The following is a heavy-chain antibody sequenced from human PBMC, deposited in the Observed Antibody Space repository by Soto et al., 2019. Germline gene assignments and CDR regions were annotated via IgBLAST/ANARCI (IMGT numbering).Heavy chain of an antibody. D-gene: IGHD3-10*01. CDR1: GASINNNDYY. V-gene: IGHV4-30-4*01. CDR2: VYYRGST. J-gene: IGHJ2*01. CDR3: ASLSYFCGKWYFDL. Sequence: PSETLSLTCTVSGASINNNDYYWSWIRRTPGKGLEWIGYVYYRGSTDYSPSLKSRRSMSIDKSQNQFTLKLNSVTAADTATSCCASLSYFCGKWYFDLWGRGTLVTVSS.